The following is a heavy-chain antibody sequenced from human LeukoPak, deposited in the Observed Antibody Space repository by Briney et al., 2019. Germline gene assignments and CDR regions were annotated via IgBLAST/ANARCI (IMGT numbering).Heavy chain of an antibody. CDR1: GYTFSDYG. Sequence: GTSLRLSCTASGYTFSDYGMHWVRQAPGKGLEWLSVISYSGVVKFYADSVKGRFTISRDNSKNTLYLQMNSLRAEDTAVYYCARSYNIGWYYFDFWGQGTLVTVSS. CDR2: ISYSGVVK. CDR3: ARSYNIGWYYFDF. V-gene: IGHV3-33*08. J-gene: IGHJ4*02. D-gene: IGHD6-19*01.